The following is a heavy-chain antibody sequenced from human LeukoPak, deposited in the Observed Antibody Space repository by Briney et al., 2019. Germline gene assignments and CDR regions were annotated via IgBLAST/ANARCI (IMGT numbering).Heavy chain of an antibody. D-gene: IGHD4-17*01. Sequence: SQTLSLTCTVSGGSISDDGYYWSWIRQLPGKGLEWIGHIYYGGTTEYNPSLESRITISVATPKTQFSLKLNSVTAADTAVYYCARGGATVTDYWGQGNLVTVSS. V-gene: IGHV4-31*03. CDR2: IYYGGTT. CDR3: ARGGATVTDY. J-gene: IGHJ4*02. CDR1: GGSISDDGYY.